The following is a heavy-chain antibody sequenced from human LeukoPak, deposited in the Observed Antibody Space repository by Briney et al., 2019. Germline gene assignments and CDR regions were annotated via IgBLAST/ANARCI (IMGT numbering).Heavy chain of an antibody. CDR2: INPNSGGT. CDR3: ARGEGIVVVPAAPPGY. J-gene: IGHJ4*02. CDR1: GYTFTGYY. D-gene: IGHD2-2*01. Sequence: ASVKVSRKASGYTFTGYYMHWVRQAPGQGLEWMGWINPNSGGTNYAQKFQGRVTMTRDTSISTAYVELSRLRSDDTAVYYCARGEGIVVVPAAPPGYWGQGTLVTVSS. V-gene: IGHV1-2*02.